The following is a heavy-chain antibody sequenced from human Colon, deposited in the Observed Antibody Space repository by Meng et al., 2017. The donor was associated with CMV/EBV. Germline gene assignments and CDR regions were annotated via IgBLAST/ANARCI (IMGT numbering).Heavy chain of an antibody. CDR3: ARGRTYQYGLDV. CDR2: IHHFGSS. J-gene: IGHJ6*02. V-gene: IGHV4-34*01. CDR1: GGSFSGYY. D-gene: IGHD2-2*01. Sequence: QVQLPQWGAGLLNPSVTLSLTCAVDGGSFSGYYWTWIRQPPGKGLEWIGEIHHFGSSNYNPSLKSRVTISVDTSKKQFSLKVDSVTAADTAVYYCARGRTYQYGLDVWGQGTTVTVSS.